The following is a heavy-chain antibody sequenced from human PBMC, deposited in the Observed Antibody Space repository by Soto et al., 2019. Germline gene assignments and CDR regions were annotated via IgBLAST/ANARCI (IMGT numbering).Heavy chain of an antibody. J-gene: IGHJ4*02. D-gene: IGHD4-17*01. Sequence: QVQLQESGPGLVMPSQTLSLTCTVSGGSISSGDYYWTWIRQPPGKGLEWIGFMYYSGSTYYNPSLRSRVTISVDRSKNQFSLKLSSMTAADTAVYYCARAGDYGDYRIFDDWGQGTLVTVSS. V-gene: IGHV4-30-4*01. CDR1: GGSISSGDYY. CDR3: ARAGDYGDYRIFDD. CDR2: MYYSGST.